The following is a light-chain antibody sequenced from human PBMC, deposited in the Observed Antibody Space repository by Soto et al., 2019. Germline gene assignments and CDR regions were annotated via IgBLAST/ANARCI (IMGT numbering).Light chain of an antibody. CDR2: GAS. CDR1: QSVSSSY. V-gene: IGKV3D-20*02. CDR3: QQRSNWPNT. J-gene: IGKJ1*01. Sequence: EIVLTQSPGTLSFSPGERATLSCRASQSVSSSYLAWYQQKPGQAPRLLIYGASNRATGIPARFSGSGSGTDFTLTISSLEHEDFALYYCQQRSNWPNTFGQGTKVDIK.